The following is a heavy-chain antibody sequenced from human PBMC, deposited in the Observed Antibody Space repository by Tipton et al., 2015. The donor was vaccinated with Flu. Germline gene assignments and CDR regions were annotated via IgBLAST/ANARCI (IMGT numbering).Heavy chain of an antibody. V-gene: IGHV1-69*01. Sequence: QLVQSGAEVKKPGSSVRVSCKASGGTFSEFGFSWVRQAPGHGLEWMGGIIPIINIAIYAQNFQGRVTVTADESTSTVYLELSSLRSDDTALYYCARAPTPYTASSRGPYYCDYWGQGTLVTVSS. CDR3: ARAPTPYTASSRGPYYCDY. D-gene: IGHD2-15*01. J-gene: IGHJ4*02. CDR1: GGTFSEFG. CDR2: IIPIINIA.